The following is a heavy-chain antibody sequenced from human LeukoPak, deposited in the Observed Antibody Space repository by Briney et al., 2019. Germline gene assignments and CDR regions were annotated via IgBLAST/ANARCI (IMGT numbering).Heavy chain of an antibody. J-gene: IGHJ4*02. D-gene: IGHD6-13*01. CDR2: IYYSGST. CDR3: AGSSSWYYFDS. V-gene: IGHV4-39*05. Sequence: PSETPSLTCTVSGGPISSTSYYWGWIRQPPGKGLEWIGTIYYSGSTYYNPSLKSRVTISVDTSNNQFSLKLSSVTAADTAVYYCAGSSSWYYFDSWGQGTLVSVSS. CDR1: GGPISSTSYY.